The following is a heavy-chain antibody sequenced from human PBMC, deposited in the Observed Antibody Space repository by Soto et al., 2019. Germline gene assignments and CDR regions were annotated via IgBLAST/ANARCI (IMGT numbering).Heavy chain of an antibody. CDR3: ARGGYYDTSGQRPLDS. Sequence: PSETLSLTCTVSGGSISSYFWSWIRQPPGKGLGWIGYIHYNGNTNYDPSLKSRVTISLDTSKNHFSLRLNSVTAADTAVYYCARGGYYDTSGQRPLDSWGPGTPVTVSS. D-gene: IGHD3-22*01. CDR1: GGSISSYF. J-gene: IGHJ5*01. V-gene: IGHV4-59*01. CDR2: IHYNGNT.